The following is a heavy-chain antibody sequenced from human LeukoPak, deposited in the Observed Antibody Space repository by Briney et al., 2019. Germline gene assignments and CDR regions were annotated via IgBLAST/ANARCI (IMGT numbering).Heavy chain of an antibody. D-gene: IGHD3-22*01. V-gene: IGHV1-69*05. Sequence: SVRVSCKAAGGTFSRYAISWVRQAPGQGLEWMGGSILIFGTANYAQKFQGRVKITTDESTSTAYMELSSLRSEDTAVYCCARRDYYDSSGSFDYWGQGTLVTVSS. CDR2: SILIFGTA. CDR1: GGTFSRYA. J-gene: IGHJ4*02. CDR3: ARRDYYDSSGSFDY.